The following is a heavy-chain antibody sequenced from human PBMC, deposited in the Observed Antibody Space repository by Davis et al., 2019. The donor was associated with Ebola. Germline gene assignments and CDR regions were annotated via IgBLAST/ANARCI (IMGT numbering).Heavy chain of an antibody. J-gene: IGHJ5*02. D-gene: IGHD6-13*01. V-gene: IGHV1-2*04. Sequence: ASVKVSCKASGGTFSSYAISWVRQAPGQGLEWMGWINPNSGGTNYAQKFQGWVTMTRDTSISTAYMELSRLRSDDTAVYYCAREGEPEYSSSWYNWFDPWGQGTLVTVSS. CDR3: AREGEPEYSSSWYNWFDP. CDR2: INPNSGGT. CDR1: GGTFSSYA.